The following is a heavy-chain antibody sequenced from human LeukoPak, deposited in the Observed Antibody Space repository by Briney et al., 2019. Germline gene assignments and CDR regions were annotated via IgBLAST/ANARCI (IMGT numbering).Heavy chain of an antibody. CDR3: ARDAAVGAGAFDI. CDR2: INSDGSST. CDR1: GFTFSGYW. D-gene: IGHD1-26*01. J-gene: IGHJ3*02. V-gene: IGHV3-74*01. Sequence: GGSLRLSCAASGFTFSGYWMHWVRQAPGKGLVWVSRINSDGSSTSYADSVKGRFTISRDNAKNTLYLQMNSLRAEDTAVYYCARDAAVGAGAFDIWGQGTMVTVSS.